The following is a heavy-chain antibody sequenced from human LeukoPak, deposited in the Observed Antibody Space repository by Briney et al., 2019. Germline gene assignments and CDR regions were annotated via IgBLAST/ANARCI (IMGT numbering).Heavy chain of an antibody. J-gene: IGHJ3*01. CDR2: INSDGSST. CDR3: RGRIATTDYAFDV. D-gene: IGHD6-13*01. CDR1: GFTFSSFW. Sequence: GGSLRLSCAASGFTFSSFWMHWVRQAPGKGLMWVSRINSDGSSTTYADSVKGRFTISRDNAKNTLYLHMSSLRAEDTAVYYCRGRIATTDYAFDVWGQGTMVTVSS. V-gene: IGHV3-74*03.